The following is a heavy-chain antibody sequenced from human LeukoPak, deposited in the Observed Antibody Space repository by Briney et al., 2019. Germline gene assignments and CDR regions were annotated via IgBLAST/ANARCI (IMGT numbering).Heavy chain of an antibody. D-gene: IGHD1-26*01. CDR3: TTEIMWEVRPFAY. V-gene: IGHV3-15*01. J-gene: IGHJ4*02. CDR1: TLRSSNTG. Sequence: SLRPAFAASTLRSSNTGMDWVRPAPGKWRKWVGRIKSKTDGGTTDYAAPVKGRFTISRDDSKNTLYLQMNSLKTEDTAVYYCTTEIMWEVRPFAYWGKGTLVTLSS. CDR2: IKSKTDGGTT.